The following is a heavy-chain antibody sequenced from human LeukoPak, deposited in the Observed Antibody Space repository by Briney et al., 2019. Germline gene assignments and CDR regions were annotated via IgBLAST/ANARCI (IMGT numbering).Heavy chain of an antibody. CDR2: ISYDGSNK. J-gene: IGHJ4*02. CDR3: AKAAAVPTDYYDSSGYPDY. D-gene: IGHD3-22*01. Sequence: GGSLRLSCAASGFTFSSYGMPWVRQAPGKGLEWVAVISYDGSNKYYADSVKGRFTISRDNSKNTLYLQMNSLRAEDTAVYYCAKAAAVPTDYYDSSGYPDYWGQGTLVTVSS. CDR1: GFTFSSYG. V-gene: IGHV3-30*18.